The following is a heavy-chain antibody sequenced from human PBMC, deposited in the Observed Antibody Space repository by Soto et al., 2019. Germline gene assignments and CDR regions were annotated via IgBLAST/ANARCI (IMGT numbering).Heavy chain of an antibody. CDR1: GGSISSGDAY. CDR2: IYHDGST. Sequence: QVQLQESGPGLVKPSQTLSLTCTVSGGSISSGDAYWSWIRQPPGKGLEWIGYIYHDGSTYYNPSLKSRLAISVDTSMNQFSLKLSSVTAADTAVYDCARVPPYSTGFGGFDGWGQGTLATVSS. CDR3: ARVPPYSTGFGGFDG. V-gene: IGHV4-30-4*01. J-gene: IGHJ4*02. D-gene: IGHD6-19*01.